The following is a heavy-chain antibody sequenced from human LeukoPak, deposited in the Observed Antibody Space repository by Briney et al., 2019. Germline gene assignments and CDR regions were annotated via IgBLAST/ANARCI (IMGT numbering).Heavy chain of an antibody. D-gene: IGHD3-22*01. J-gene: IGHJ3*02. CDR1: GFAFSRYG. V-gene: IGHV3-33*02. CDR2: IWYEGSDA. CDR3: ARVASGSKTRDTSGYRDDAFDI. Sequence: PGRSLRLSCAASGFAFSRYGMHWVRQAPGKGLEWVAVIWYEGSDADYADSAKGRFTISRDHSKNTVFLQMNSLRADDTAVYYCARVASGSKTRDTSGYRDDAFDIWGRGTLVTVSS.